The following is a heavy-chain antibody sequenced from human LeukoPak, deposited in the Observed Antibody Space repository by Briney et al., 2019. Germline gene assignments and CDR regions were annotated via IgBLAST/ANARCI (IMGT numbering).Heavy chain of an antibody. D-gene: IGHD6-19*01. CDR3: ARDVYEQWLPGAFDY. J-gene: IGHJ4*02. V-gene: IGHV4-59*12. CDR1: GASISHYF. CDR2: IYYTGIS. Sequence: SETLSLTCTVSGASISHYFWSWIRQPPGKGLESIGNIYYTGISNYNPSLKSRVTMSVDTSKNQFSLKLSSVTAADTAVYYCARDVYEQWLPGAFDYWGQGTLVTVSS.